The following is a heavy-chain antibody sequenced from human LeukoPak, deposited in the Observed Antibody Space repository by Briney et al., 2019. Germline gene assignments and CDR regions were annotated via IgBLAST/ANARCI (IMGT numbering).Heavy chain of an antibody. CDR2: IRYDGSNK. D-gene: IGHD5-24*01. V-gene: IGHV3-30*02. J-gene: IGHJ4*02. CDR1: GFTFSSHG. Sequence: GGSLRLSCAASGFTFSSHGMHWVRQAPDKGLEWVTFIRYDGSNKYYADSVKGRFTISRDNSKNTLYLQMNSLRAEDTAVYYCAKARRDGYEIDPVDYWGQGTLVTVSS. CDR3: AKARRDGYEIDPVDY.